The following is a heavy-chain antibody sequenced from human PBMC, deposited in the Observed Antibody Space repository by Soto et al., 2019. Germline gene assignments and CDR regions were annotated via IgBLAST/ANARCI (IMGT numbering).Heavy chain of an antibody. D-gene: IGHD3-3*01. J-gene: IGHJ6*02. Sequence: PSETLSLTSTVSGGSVISGSYYWSWIRQPPGKGLEWIGYIYYSGSTNYNPSLKSRVTISVDTSKNQFSLTLSSVTAADTAVYYCARDIGTYYDFWSGYYGHDPRTRSYYYGMDVWGQGTTVTVSS. CDR1: GGSVISGSYY. CDR3: ARDIGTYYDFWSGYYGHDPRTRSYYYGMDV. CDR2: IYYSGST. V-gene: IGHV4-61*01.